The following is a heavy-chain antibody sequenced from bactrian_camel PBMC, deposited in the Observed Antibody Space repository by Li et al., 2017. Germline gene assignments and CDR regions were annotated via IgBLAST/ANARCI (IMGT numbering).Heavy chain of an antibody. D-gene: IGHD2*01. CDR3: ATERWFST. CDR2: INVYGGST. V-gene: IGHV3S40*01. CDR1: GFTISTYD. Sequence: DVQLVESGGDLVQPGGSLRLSCAVSGFTISTYDMTWVRQAPGKGLEWVSLINVYGGSTNSADSVKGRFTISRDNARNTLYLQMNSLKTEDTAVYYCATERWFSTWGQGTQVTVS. J-gene: IGHJ6*01.